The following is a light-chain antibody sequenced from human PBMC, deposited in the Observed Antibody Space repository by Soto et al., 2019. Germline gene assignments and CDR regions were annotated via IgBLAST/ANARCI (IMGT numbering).Light chain of an antibody. Sequence: QSVLTQPASVSGSPGQSITISCTGTSSDVGGYNYVSWYQQHRCKAPKLIIYDVSNRPSGVSDRFSGSKSGNTASLTISGLQADDEADYFCNSYTSSTTYVFGTETKLTVL. CDR1: SSDVGGYNY. J-gene: IGLJ1*01. CDR3: NSYTSSTTYV. CDR2: DVS. V-gene: IGLV2-14*01.